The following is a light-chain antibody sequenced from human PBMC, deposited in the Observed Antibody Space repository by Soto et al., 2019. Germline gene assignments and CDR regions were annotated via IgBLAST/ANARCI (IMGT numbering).Light chain of an antibody. Sequence: QSVLTQPPSVSGAPGQRVTISCTGSSSNIGAGYDVQWYQQLPGAAPKLLIFGNSNRPSGVPDRFSGSRSGTSASLAITGXXXXDXAXYFCQSYDISLSVSVIFGGGTKLTVL. CDR2: GNS. CDR3: QSYDISLSVSVI. CDR1: SSNIGAGYD. J-gene: IGLJ2*01. V-gene: IGLV1-40*01.